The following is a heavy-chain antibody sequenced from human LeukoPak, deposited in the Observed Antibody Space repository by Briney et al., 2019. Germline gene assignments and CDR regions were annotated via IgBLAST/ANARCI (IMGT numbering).Heavy chain of an antibody. Sequence: PGGSLRLSCAASGFTVDEYGMSWVRQAPGKGLEWVSSINWDGGSTAYADSVQGRFTISRDNAKNSLHLQMKSLRAEDTALYYCARDSFSGSSLDYWGQGTLVTVSS. V-gene: IGHV3-20*04. D-gene: IGHD1-26*01. CDR1: GFTVDEYG. CDR3: ARDSFSGSSLDY. J-gene: IGHJ4*02. CDR2: INWDGGST.